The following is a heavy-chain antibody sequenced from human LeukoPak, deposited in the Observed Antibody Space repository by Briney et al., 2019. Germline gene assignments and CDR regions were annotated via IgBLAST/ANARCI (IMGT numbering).Heavy chain of an antibody. Sequence: GGSLRLSCAASGFIFSSYWMTWVRQAPGKGLEWVANIKQAGSENSYVDSVKGRFTISRDNAKNSLYLQINSLRAEDTGVYYCVRAPATNEWRCMDYWGQGTLVTVSS. CDR2: IKQAGSEN. D-gene: IGHD2-8*02. J-gene: IGHJ4*02. CDR3: VRAPATNEWRCMDY. CDR1: GFIFSSYW. V-gene: IGHV3-7*01.